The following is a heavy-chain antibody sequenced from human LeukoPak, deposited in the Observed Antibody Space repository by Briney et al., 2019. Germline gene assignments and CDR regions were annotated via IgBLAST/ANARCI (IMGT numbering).Heavy chain of an antibody. CDR2: ISSSGSTI. Sequence: GGSLRLSCAASGFTFSDYYISWIRQAPGKGLEWVSYISSSGSTIYYADSVKGRFTISRDNAKNSLYLQMNSLRAEDTAVYYCAKGGNYNSYYYYMGVWGKGTTVTVSS. V-gene: IGHV3-11*04. D-gene: IGHD5-24*01. CDR3: AKGGNYNSYYYYMGV. CDR1: GFTFSDYY. J-gene: IGHJ6*03.